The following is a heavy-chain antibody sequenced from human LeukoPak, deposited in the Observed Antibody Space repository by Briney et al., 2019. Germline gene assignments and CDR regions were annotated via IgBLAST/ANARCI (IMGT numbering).Heavy chain of an antibody. Sequence: GGSLRLACAASGFTFSSYSMNWVRQAPGKGLEWVSYISSSGSTIHYADSVKGRFTISRDNGKNSLYLQMNSLRVEDTAVYYCARTNSLFDYWGQGTLVTVSS. D-gene: IGHD3-16*02. CDR2: ISSSGSTI. CDR3: ARTNSLFDY. CDR1: GFTFSSYS. J-gene: IGHJ4*02. V-gene: IGHV3-48*01.